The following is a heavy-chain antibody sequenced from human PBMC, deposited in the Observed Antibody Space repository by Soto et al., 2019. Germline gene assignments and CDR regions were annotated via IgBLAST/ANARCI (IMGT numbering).Heavy chain of an antibody. V-gene: IGHV1-69*12. Sequence: QVQLVQSGAEVKKPGSSVKVSCKASGGTFSSDSFSWVRRAPGEGLEWMGGIIPMFDTPIYAQKLQERVTITADESTSTAYMQLSSLRSGDTAVYYCARTGGLDRDFNYWGQGSLVTVSS. D-gene: IGHD2-15*01. J-gene: IGHJ4*02. CDR2: IIPMFDTP. CDR1: GGTFSSDS. CDR3: ARTGGLDRDFNY.